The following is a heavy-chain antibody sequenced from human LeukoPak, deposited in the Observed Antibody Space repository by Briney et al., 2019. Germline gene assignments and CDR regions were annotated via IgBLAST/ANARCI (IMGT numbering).Heavy chain of an antibody. CDR1: GFTFDDYG. V-gene: IGHV3-20*04. D-gene: IGHD1-26*01. CDR2: INWNGGST. J-gene: IGHJ3*02. Sequence: PGGSLRLSCAASGFTFDDYGMSWVRQAPGKGLEWVSGINWNGGSTGYADSVKGRFTISRDNAKNSLYLQMNSLRAEDTALYYCARDFSPLRGSGGTVAFDIWGQGTMVTLSS. CDR3: ARDFSPLRGSGGTVAFDI.